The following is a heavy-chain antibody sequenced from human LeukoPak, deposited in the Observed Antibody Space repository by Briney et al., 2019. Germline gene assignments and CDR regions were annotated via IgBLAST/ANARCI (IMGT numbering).Heavy chain of an antibody. CDR1: GFTFSNSA. CDR3: ARVKYYDSSGSPYYFDY. D-gene: IGHD3-22*01. CDR2: IANSGDNT. V-gene: IGHV3-23*01. J-gene: IGHJ4*02. Sequence: GGSLRLSCAASGFTFSNSALNWVRQAPGKGLEWVSTIANSGDNTYYADSVKGRFTISRDNSKNTLYLQMNSLRAEDTAVYYCARVKYYDSSGSPYYFDYWGQGTLVTVSS.